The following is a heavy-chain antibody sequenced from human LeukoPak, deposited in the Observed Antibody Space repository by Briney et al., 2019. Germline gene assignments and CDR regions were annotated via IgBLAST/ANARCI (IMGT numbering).Heavy chain of an antibody. CDR2: ISAYNGNT. D-gene: IGHD1-26*01. V-gene: IGHV1-18*01. CDR3: ATVRRSYWNYYYGMDV. J-gene: IGHJ6*02. CDR1: GYTFTSYG. Sequence: ASVKVSCKASGYTFTSYGISWVRQAPGQGLEWMGWISAYNGNTNYAQKLQGRVTMTTDTSTSTAYMELSSLRSEDTAVYYCATVRRSYWNYYYGMDVWGQGTTVTVSS.